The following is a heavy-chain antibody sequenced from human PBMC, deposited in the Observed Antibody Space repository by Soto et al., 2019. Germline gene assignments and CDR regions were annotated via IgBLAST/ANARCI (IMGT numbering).Heavy chain of an antibody. CDR1: GFTVSSNP. D-gene: IGHD1-7*01. CDR2: INSGSAGDT. Sequence: VQLLESGGDLVQPGGALRLSCAVSGFTVSSNPMSWVRQAPGKALDWVSVINSGSAGDTYYADSVKGRFTISRDDSKNTLYLQMNGLRAEDTAIYYCATRSGAAPGTLVYWGQGTLVSVSS. J-gene: IGHJ4*02. V-gene: IGHV3-23*01. CDR3: ATRSGAAPGTLVY.